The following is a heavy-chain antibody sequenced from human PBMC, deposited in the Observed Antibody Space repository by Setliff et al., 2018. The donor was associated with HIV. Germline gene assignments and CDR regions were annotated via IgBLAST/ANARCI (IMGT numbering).Heavy chain of an antibody. Sequence: PSETLSLTCAVYGGSFSDYYWTWIRQSPGKGLEWIGEINHRGSTNYNPSLKSRVTVSVDTSKNQFSLKLGSVTAADTAVYYCARESPRSSWFYFDFWGQGTLVTVSS. CDR3: ARESPRSSWFYFDF. CDR1: GGSFSDYY. D-gene: IGHD6-13*01. CDR2: INHRGST. V-gene: IGHV4-34*01. J-gene: IGHJ4*02.